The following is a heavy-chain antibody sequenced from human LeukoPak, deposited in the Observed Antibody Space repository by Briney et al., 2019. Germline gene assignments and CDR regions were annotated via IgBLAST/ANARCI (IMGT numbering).Heavy chain of an antibody. CDR1: GGSISSYY. D-gene: IGHD5-12*01. V-gene: IGHV4-59*01. Sequence: SETLSLTCTVSGGSISSYYWSWIRQPPGKGLEWIGYIYYSGSTNYNPSLKSRVTISVDTSKNQFSLKLSSVTAADTAAYYCARVSGYDWESFYDYWGQGTLVTVSS. CDR3: ARVSGYDWESFYDY. J-gene: IGHJ4*02. CDR2: IYYSGST.